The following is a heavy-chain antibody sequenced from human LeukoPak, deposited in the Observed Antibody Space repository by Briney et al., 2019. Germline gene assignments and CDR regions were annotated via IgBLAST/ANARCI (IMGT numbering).Heavy chain of an antibody. J-gene: IGHJ4*02. CDR3: ARLRAATGELDFDY. Sequence: SETLSLTCTVSGGSISSGGYYWSWIRQPPGEGLEWIGYIYQSGSTHYSPSLKSRVTISVDRSKNQFSLKLSSVTAADTAVYYCARLRAATGELDFDYWGQGTLVTVSS. V-gene: IGHV4-30-2*01. CDR1: GGSISSGGYY. CDR2: IYQSGST. D-gene: IGHD6-13*01.